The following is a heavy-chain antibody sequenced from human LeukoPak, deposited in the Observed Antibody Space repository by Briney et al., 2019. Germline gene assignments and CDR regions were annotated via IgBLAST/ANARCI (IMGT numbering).Heavy chain of an antibody. D-gene: IGHD3-16*01. V-gene: IGHV4-4*07. CDR1: GGSISSYY. J-gene: IGHJ6*03. CDR3: ARMILPPIPPYYHYYMDV. Sequence: SETLSLTCTVSGGSISSYYWSWIRQPAGKGLEWIGRIYTSGSTNYNPSLKSRVTMSVDTSKNQFSLKLSSVTAADTAVYYCARMILPPIPPYYHYYMDVWGKGTTVTVSS. CDR2: IYTSGST.